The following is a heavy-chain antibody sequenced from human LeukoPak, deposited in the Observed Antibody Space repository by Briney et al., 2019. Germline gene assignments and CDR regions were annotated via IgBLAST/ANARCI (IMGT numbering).Heavy chain of an antibody. CDR3: ARTPTYSSSWIFDY. J-gene: IGHJ4*02. D-gene: IGHD6-13*01. CDR1: GGSISRYY. Sequence: PSETLSLTCTVSGGSISRYYWSWIRQPPGKGLEWIGYIYYSGSTNYNPSLKSRVTISVDTSKNQFSLKLSSVTAADTAVYYCARTPTYSSSWIFDYWGQGTLVTVSS. CDR2: IYYSGST. V-gene: IGHV4-59*01.